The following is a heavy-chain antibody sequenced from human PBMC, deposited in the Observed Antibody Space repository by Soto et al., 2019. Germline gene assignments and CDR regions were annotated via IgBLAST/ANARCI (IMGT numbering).Heavy chain of an antibody. CDR2: ISAYNGNT. CDR3: ARDGFYYDFWSGSAFDI. CDR1: GYTFTSYG. Sequence: ASVKVSCKASGYTFTSYGISWVRQAPGQGLEWMGWISAYNGNTNYAQKLQGRVTMTTDTSTSTAYMELRSLRSDDTAVYYCARDGFYYDFWSGSAFDIWGQGTTVTVSS. J-gene: IGHJ3*02. D-gene: IGHD3-3*01. V-gene: IGHV1-18*01.